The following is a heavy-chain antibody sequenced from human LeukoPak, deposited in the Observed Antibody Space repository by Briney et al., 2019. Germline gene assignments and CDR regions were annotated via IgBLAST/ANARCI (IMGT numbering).Heavy chain of an antibody. V-gene: IGHV4-61*01. CDR2: IYYSGSI. CDR1: GDSVSSGSSY. CDR3: ARDSSSSSDYYYYAMDV. D-gene: IGHD2-2*01. J-gene: IGHJ6*02. Sequence: SENLSLTCTVSGDSVSSGSSYWSWIRQPPGKGLEWVGYIYYSGSITYNPSLKSRVTIPVDTSKNQFSLKLSSVTAADTAVYYCARDSSSSSDYYYYAMDVWGQGTTVTVSS.